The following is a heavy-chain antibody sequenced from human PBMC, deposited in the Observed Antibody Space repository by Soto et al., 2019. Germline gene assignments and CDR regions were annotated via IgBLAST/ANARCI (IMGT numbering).Heavy chain of an antibody. CDR3: ARFLRSYFDY. V-gene: IGHV4-59*01. CDR1: GGSISSYY. J-gene: IGHJ4*02. Sequence: SETLSLTCTVSGGSISSYYWSWIRQPPGKGLEWIGYIYYSGSTNYNPSLKSRVTISVDTSKNQFSLKLSSVTAADTAVYYCARFLRSYFDYWGPGTLVTVSS. D-gene: IGHD3-16*01. CDR2: IYYSGST.